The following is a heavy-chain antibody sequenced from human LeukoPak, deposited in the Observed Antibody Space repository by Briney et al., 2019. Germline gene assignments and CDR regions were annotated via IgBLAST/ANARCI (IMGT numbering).Heavy chain of an antibody. J-gene: IGHJ4*02. CDR3: ALLWFGELWTKDY. CDR1: GGTFSRYA. V-gene: IGHV1-2*06. D-gene: IGHD3-10*01. Sequence: ASVKVSCKASGGTFSRYAISWVRQAPGQGLEWMGRINPKRGGTNYAQKFQGRVTLTRDTSISTAHMELSRLTSDDTAVYYCALLWFGELWTKDYWGQGTLVTVSS. CDR2: INPKRGGT.